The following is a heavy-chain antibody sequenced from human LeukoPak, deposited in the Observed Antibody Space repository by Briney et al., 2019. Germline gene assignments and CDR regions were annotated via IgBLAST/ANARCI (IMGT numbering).Heavy chain of an antibody. CDR1: GYTFTSYW. Sequence: GESLKISCKGSGYTFTSYWIAWVRQMPGKGLEWMGIIYPGDSDTRYSPSFQGQVTISADKSIDTAYLQWSSLKASDTAMYYCASRSDSSGSFDYWGQGTLVTVSS. CDR3: ASRSDSSGSFDY. D-gene: IGHD3-22*01. V-gene: IGHV5-51*01. J-gene: IGHJ4*02. CDR2: IYPGDSDT.